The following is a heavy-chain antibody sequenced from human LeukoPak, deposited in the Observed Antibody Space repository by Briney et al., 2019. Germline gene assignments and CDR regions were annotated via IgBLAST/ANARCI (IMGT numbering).Heavy chain of an antibody. CDR1: GGTFSNYA. J-gene: IGHJ4*02. Sequence: SVKVSCKTSGGTFSNYAISWVRQAPGQGLEWMGAILPFLGRADYPLKFRGRVTITSDESTRTAYMELSSLKSDDTAVYYCARDDIGQFDYWGQGSLVTVSS. CDR3: ARDDIGQFDY. V-gene: IGHV1-69*10. CDR2: ILPFLGRA.